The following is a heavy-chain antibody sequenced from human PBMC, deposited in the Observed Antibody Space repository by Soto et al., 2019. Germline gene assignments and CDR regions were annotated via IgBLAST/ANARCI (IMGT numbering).Heavy chain of an antibody. CDR2: ISYSGST. CDR1: GGSLSSGNYY. Sequence: QVQLQESGPGLVKPSQTLSLTCTVSGGSLSSGNYYWSWVRQPPGKALEWIGYISYSGSTYYNTSLKSRVTISVDTSKNQFSLKLSSVTAADTAVYYCASDDDDVGGFDPWGQGTLVTVSS. D-gene: IGHD3-16*01. J-gene: IGHJ5*02. CDR3: ASDDDDVGGFDP. V-gene: IGHV4-30-4*01.